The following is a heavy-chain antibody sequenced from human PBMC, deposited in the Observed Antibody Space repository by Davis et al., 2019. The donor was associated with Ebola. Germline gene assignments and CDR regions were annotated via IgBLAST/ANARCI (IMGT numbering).Heavy chain of an antibody. J-gene: IGHJ4*02. CDR3: ARGPTGYVPYYFDY. Sequence: AASVKVSCKTSGYTFTNYDINWVRQATGQGLEWMGWMNPNSGNTGYAQKFPGRVTMTRNTSISTAYMELNSLRSEDTAVYYCARGPTGYVPYYFDYWGQGTLVTASS. V-gene: IGHV1-8*01. CDR1: GYTFTNYD. D-gene: IGHD3-9*01. CDR2: MNPNSGNT.